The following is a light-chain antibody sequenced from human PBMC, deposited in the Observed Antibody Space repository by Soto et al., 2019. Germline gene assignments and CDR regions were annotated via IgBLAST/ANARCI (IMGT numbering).Light chain of an antibody. J-gene: IGKJ4*01. V-gene: IGKV1-6*01. CDR2: LAS. CDR3: LQDSSWPRT. CDR1: QDIRNE. Sequence: AIQMTQSPSSLSASVGDRVTITCRASQDIRNELGWYQQKPGKAPELLIYLASSLQSGVPSRFRGSGYGTDFTLTISSLQPEDFATYYCLQDSSWPRTFGGGTKVEIK.